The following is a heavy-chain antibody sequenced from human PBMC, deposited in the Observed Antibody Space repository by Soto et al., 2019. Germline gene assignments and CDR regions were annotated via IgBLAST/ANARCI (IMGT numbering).Heavy chain of an antibody. Sequence: PGGSLRLSCAASGFTFSSYWMSWVRQAPGKGLEWVANIKQDGSEKYYVDSVKGRFTISRDNAKNSLYLQMNSLRAEDTAVYYCARGYDSMITQKDNWFDPWGQGTRVTVSS. D-gene: IGHD3-22*01. CDR3: ARGYDSMITQKDNWFDP. CDR2: IKQDGSEK. V-gene: IGHV3-7*01. J-gene: IGHJ5*02. CDR1: GFTFSSYW.